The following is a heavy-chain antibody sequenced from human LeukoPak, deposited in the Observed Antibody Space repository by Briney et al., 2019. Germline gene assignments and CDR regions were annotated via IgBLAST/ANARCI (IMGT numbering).Heavy chain of an antibody. V-gene: IGHV3-48*03. J-gene: IGHJ6*03. CDR2: ISTSGSII. CDR1: GFTFSDYE. D-gene: IGHD6-13*01. CDR3: ARDATTEPGTVYVDV. Sequence: PGGSLRLSCAASGFTFSDYEMNWVRQAPGKGLEWILHISTSGSIIHYADSVKGRFTISRDNAKNSLYLQMNSLRAEDTALYFCARDATTEPGTVYVDVWGKGTTVTISS.